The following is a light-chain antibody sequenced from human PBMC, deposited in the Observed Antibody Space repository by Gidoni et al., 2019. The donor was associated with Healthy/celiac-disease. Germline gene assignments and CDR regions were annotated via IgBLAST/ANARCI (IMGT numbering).Light chain of an antibody. CDR2: AAS. Sequence: DIQLTQSPSFLSASVGDRVTITCRASQGISSYLAWYQQKPGKAPKLLIYAASTLQSGVPSRFGGSGSGTEFTLTISSLQPEDFATYYCQQLNSYPPYTFGQXTKLEIK. V-gene: IGKV1-9*01. CDR1: QGISSY. J-gene: IGKJ2*01. CDR3: QQLNSYPPYT.